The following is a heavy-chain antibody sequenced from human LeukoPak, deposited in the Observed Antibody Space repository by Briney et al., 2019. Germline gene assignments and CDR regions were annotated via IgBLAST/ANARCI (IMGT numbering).Heavy chain of an antibody. D-gene: IGHD6-25*01. CDR3: AAGTAADY. Sequence: KPGGSLRLSCVVAGIPFSDFYMNWIRQAPGKGLEWISYIGSSSSYTDYAESVKGRFTISRDNAKSALYLQMNDLRVEDTAVYYCAAGTAADYWGQGTLVIVSS. CDR1: GIPFSDFY. J-gene: IGHJ4*02. CDR2: IGSSSSYT. V-gene: IGHV3-11*03.